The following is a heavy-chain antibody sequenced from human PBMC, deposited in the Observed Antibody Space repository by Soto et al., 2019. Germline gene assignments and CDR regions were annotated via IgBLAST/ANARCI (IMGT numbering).Heavy chain of an antibody. CDR2: ISSSGTTI. CDR1: GFTFSDYY. V-gene: IGHV3-11*01. D-gene: IGHD1-7*01. Sequence: QVQLVESGGGLVKPGGSLRLSCAASGFTFSDYYMSWIRQAPGKGLEWVSYISSSGTTIFYADSLRGRFTISRDNAKKSLYLHMNSLRGEDTAVYYCAREPSNGNYCFDYWGQGTLVTVSS. J-gene: IGHJ4*02. CDR3: AREPSNGNYCFDY.